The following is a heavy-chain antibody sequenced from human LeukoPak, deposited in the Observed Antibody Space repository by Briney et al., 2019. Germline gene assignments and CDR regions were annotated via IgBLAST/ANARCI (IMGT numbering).Heavy chain of an antibody. J-gene: IGHJ6*02. Sequence: HPGGSLRLSCAASGFTFSSYSMNWVRQAPGKGLEWVSYISSSSSTIYYTDSVKGRFTISRDNAKNSLYLQMNSLRDEDTAVYYCARVQPPPTVVTPRYYHYGMDVWGQGTTVTVSS. CDR3: ARVQPPPTVVTPRYYHYGMDV. CDR1: GFTFSSYS. D-gene: IGHD4-23*01. V-gene: IGHV3-48*02. CDR2: ISSSSSTI.